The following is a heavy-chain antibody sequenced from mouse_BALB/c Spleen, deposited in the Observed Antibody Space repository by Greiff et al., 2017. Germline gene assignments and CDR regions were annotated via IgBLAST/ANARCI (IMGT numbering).Heavy chain of an antibody. V-gene: IGHV2-9*02. J-gene: IGHJ4*01. Sequence: VKLQESGPGLVAPSQSLSITCTVSGFSLTSYGVHWVRQPPGKGLEWLGVIWAGGSTNYNSALMSRLSISKDNSKSQVFLKMNSLQTDDTAMYYCARDGYDEGYYAMDYWGQGTSVTVSS. CDR1: GFSLTSYG. CDR2: IWAGGST. D-gene: IGHD2-2*01. CDR3: ARDGYDEGYYAMDY.